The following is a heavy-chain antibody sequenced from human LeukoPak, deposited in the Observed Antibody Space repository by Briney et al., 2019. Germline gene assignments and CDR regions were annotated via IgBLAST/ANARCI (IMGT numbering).Heavy chain of an antibody. CDR3: ARNSGYDRLPTH. Sequence: PSETLSLTCAVSGYSINSGYCWGWIRQPPGKGLEWIGGIDHSGNTHYNPSLKNRVTISVDTSKNQFSLKVSSVTAADTAVYYCARNSGYDRLPTHWGQGTLVTVSS. D-gene: IGHD5-12*01. V-gene: IGHV4-38-2*01. CDR2: IDHSGNT. CDR1: GYSINSGYC. J-gene: IGHJ4*02.